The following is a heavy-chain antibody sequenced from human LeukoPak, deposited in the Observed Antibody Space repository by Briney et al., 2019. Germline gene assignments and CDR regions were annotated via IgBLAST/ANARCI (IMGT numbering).Heavy chain of an antibody. Sequence: SETLSLTCTVSGGSTSSSSYYWGWIRQPPGKGLEWIGSIYYSGSTYYNPSLKSRVTISVDTSKNQFSLKLSSVTAADTAVYYCARHANVMTTVTYFDYWGQGTLVTVSS. V-gene: IGHV4-39*01. D-gene: IGHD4-17*01. CDR1: GGSTSSSSYY. J-gene: IGHJ4*02. CDR2: IYYSGST. CDR3: ARHANVMTTVTYFDY.